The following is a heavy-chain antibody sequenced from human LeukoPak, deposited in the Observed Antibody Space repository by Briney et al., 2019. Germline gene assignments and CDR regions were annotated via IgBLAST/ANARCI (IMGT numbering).Heavy chain of an antibody. CDR3: VQNIPGTIEH. V-gene: IGHV4-39*01. D-gene: IGHD1-7*01. CDR2: IYPTGTT. Sequence: SETLSLTCTVSGXSIRSSSYYWGWIRQPPGKGLECVGNIYPTGTTYYNPSLKSRVTISIDTSKSQFSLRLSSVTAADTAVYYCVQNIPGTIEHWGQGTLVTVSS. CDR1: GXSIRSSSYY. J-gene: IGHJ1*01.